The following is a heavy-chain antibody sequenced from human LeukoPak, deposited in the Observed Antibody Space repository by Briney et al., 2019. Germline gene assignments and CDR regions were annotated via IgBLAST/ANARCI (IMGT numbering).Heavy chain of an antibody. D-gene: IGHD3-22*01. CDR1: GGSFSGYY. Sequence: PSETLPLTCAVYGGSFSGYYWSWIRQPPGKGLEWIGEINHSGSTNYNPSLKSRVTISVDTSKNQFSLKLSSVTAADTAVYYCARRGKYDSSGYYYVSPAKNYYYYYMDVWGKGTTVTISS. V-gene: IGHV4-34*01. J-gene: IGHJ6*03. CDR3: ARRGKYDSSGYYYVSPAKNYYYYYMDV. CDR2: INHSGST.